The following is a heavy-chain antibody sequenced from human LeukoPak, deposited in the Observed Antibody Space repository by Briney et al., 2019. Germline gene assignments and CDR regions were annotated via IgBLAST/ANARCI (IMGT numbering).Heavy chain of an antibody. J-gene: IGHJ5*02. CDR2: FDPEDGET. D-gene: IGHD3-10*01. CDR1: GYTLTELS. CDR3: ARVGSMVRGVVRGYWFDP. Sequence: ASVKVSCTVSGYTLTELSMHWVRQAPGKGLEWMGGFDPEDGETIYAQKFQGRVTITADKSTSTAYMELSSLRSEDTAVYFCARVGSMVRGVVRGYWFDPWGQGTLVTVSS. V-gene: IGHV1-24*01.